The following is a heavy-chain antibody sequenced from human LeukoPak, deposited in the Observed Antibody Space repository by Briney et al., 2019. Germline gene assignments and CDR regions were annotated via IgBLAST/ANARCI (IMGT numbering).Heavy chain of an antibody. CDR2: ISYTGST. CDR1: GGSISPCF. CDR3: ARDDYRGVTNFDP. Sequence: PSETLSLTCTVSGGSISPCFWSWFRQPPGKGLEWIGYISYTGSTIYSPSLKSRVTISVDTSKNQFSLQLTSVTAADTAVYYCARDDYRGVTNFDPWGQGTLVTVSS. D-gene: IGHD3-10*01. J-gene: IGHJ5*02. V-gene: IGHV4-59*01.